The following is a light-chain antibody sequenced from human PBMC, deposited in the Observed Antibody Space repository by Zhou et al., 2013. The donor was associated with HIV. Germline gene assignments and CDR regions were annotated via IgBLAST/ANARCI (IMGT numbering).Light chain of an antibody. CDR1: QTISSY. J-gene: IGKJ3*01. CDR2: AAS. CDR3: QQSYTALPFT. Sequence: DIQMTQSPSSLSASVGDRVTITCRTSQTISSYLNWYQQKPGKAPTVLIFAASHLSSGVPSRFSGSGSGTDFTLTISNLQPEDFATYYCQQSYTALPFTFGPGTTVDLK. V-gene: IGKV1-39*01.